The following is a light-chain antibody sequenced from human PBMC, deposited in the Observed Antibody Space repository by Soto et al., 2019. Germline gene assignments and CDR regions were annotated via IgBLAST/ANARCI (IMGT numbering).Light chain of an antibody. V-gene: IGLV2-23*02. J-gene: IGLJ2*01. Sequence: QPASVSGSPGQSITISCTGTSSDIGSYNLVSWYQQHPGKAPKLMIYEVSERPSGVSNRFSGSKFGNTASLTISGLQAEDESDYYCCSYAGSSTFGVVFGGGTKLTVL. CDR1: SSDIGSYNL. CDR3: CSYAGSSTFGVV. CDR2: EVS.